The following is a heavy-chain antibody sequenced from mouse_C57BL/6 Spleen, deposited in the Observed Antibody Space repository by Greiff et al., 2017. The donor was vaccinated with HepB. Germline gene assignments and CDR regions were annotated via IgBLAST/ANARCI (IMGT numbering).Heavy chain of an antibody. J-gene: IGHJ2*01. CDR1: GYTFTSYW. D-gene: IGHD2-4*01. Sequence: VQLQQSGAELVRPGTSVKLSCKASGYTFTSYWMHWVKQRPGQGLEWIGVIDPSDSYTNYNQKFKGKATLTVDTSSSTAYMQLSSLTSEDSAVYYCARRSPIYYDYDGFDYWGQSTTLTVSS. CDR2: IDPSDSYT. V-gene: IGHV1-59*01. CDR3: ARRSPIYYDYDGFDY.